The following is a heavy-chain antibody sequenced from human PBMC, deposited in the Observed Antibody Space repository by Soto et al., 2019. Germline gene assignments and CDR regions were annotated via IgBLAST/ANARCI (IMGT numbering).Heavy chain of an antibody. V-gene: IGHV3-23*01. CDR3: AKLGYCSGGSCYSVFDY. J-gene: IGHJ4*02. Sequence: GGSLRLSCAASGFTFSSYAMSWVRQAPGEGLEWVSAISGSGGSTYYADSAKGRFTISRDNSKNTLYLQMNSLRAEDTAVYYCAKLGYCSGGSCYSVFDYWGQGT. CDR1: GFTFSSYA. CDR2: ISGSGGST. D-gene: IGHD2-15*01.